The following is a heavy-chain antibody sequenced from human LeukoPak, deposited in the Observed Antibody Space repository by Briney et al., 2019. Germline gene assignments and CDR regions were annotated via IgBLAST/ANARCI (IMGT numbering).Heavy chain of an antibody. D-gene: IGHD1/OR15-1a*01. V-gene: IGHV6-1*01. CDR1: GDSVSGKSAV. Sequence: SQTLSLTCAISGDSVSGKSAVWHWIRQSPSRGLEWLGRTYYRSKWSNDYAVSVKSRITINPDTSKNQFSLQLNSVTPEDAAVYYCARGTAAAFEYWGQGTLVTVSS. J-gene: IGHJ4*02. CDR2: TYYRSKWSN. CDR3: ARGTAAAFEY.